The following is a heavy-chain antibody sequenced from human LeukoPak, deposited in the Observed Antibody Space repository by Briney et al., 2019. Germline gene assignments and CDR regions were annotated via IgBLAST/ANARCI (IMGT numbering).Heavy chain of an antibody. V-gene: IGHV4-39*01. D-gene: IGHD5-18*01. J-gene: IGHJ4*02. CDR1: GGSISSSSYY. CDR2: IYYSGST. CDR3: ARLFQLWQPDY. Sequence: SETLSLTCTVSGGSISSSSYYWGWIRQPPGKGLEWIGSIYYSGSTYYNPSLKSRVTISVDTSKNQFSLKLSSVTAADTAVYYCARLFQLWQPDYWGQGTLVTVSS.